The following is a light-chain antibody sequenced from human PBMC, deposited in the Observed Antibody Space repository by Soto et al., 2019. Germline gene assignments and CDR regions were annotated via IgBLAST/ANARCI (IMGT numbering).Light chain of an antibody. CDR3: QHYNSYSEA. CDR2: KAS. V-gene: IGKV1-5*03. Sequence: DIQMTQSPFTLSASVGDRVTITFRASQTISSWLAWYQQKPGKAPKLLIYKASTLKSGVPSRFSGSGSGTEFTLTISSLQPDDFATYYCQHYNSYSEAFGQGTKVDIK. CDR1: QTISSW. J-gene: IGKJ1*01.